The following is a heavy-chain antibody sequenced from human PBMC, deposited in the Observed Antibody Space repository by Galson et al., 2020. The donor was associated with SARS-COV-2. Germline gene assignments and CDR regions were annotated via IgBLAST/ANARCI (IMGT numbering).Heavy chain of an antibody. CDR1: GGSISSYY. Sequence: SETLSLTCTVSGGSISSYYWTWIRQPPGEGLEWIGYIYYSGSTKYNPSLKSRVTISVDTSENQFSLKLSSVTAADTGVYYCARSWLKTQVDYVSARGPGGYYYCMDVWGKGTTVTV. CDR3: ARSWLKTQVDYVSARGPGGYYYCMDV. J-gene: IGHJ6*03. D-gene: IGHD4-17*01. CDR2: IYYSGST. V-gene: IGHV4-59*01.